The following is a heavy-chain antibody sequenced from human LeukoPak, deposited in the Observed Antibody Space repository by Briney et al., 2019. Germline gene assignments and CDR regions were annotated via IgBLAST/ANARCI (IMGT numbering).Heavy chain of an antibody. V-gene: IGHV3-23*01. D-gene: IGHD2-2*01. J-gene: IGHJ4*02. CDR1: GFTFSSYA. CDR3: AKAQLGYCSSTSCYLGGFDY. Sequence: GGSLRPSCAASGFTFSSYAMSWVRQAPGKGLEWVSAISGSGGSTYYADSVKGRFTISRDNSKNTLYLQMNSLRAEDTAVYYCAKAQLGYCSSTSCYLGGFDYWGQGTLVTVSS. CDR2: ISGSGGST.